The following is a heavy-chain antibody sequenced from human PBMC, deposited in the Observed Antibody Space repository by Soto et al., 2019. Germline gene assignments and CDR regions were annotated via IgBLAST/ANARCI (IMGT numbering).Heavy chain of an antibody. Sequence: NPGGSLRLSCAASGFTFSDYYMSWIRQAPGRGLEWVSYISSSGSTIYYADSVKGRFTISRDNAKNSLYLQMNSLRAEDTAVYYCASSRDGYNLYFDYWGQGTLVTVSS. CDR2: ISSSGSTI. CDR3: ASSRDGYNLYFDY. CDR1: GFTFSDYY. J-gene: IGHJ4*02. V-gene: IGHV3-11*01. D-gene: IGHD5-12*01.